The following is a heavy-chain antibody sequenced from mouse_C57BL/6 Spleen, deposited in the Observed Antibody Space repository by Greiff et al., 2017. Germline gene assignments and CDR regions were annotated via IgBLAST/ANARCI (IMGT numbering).Heavy chain of an antibody. CDR3: TRDDGRGAWFAY. D-gene: IGHD1-1*01. CDR2: IDPETGGT. Sequence: QVQLQQSGAELVRPGASVTLSCKASGYTFTDYEMHWVKQTPVHGLEWIGAIDPETGGTAYNQKFKGKAILTADKSSSTAYMELRSLTSEDSAVYYCTRDDGRGAWFAYWGQGTLVTVSA. V-gene: IGHV1-15*01. J-gene: IGHJ3*01. CDR1: GYTFTDYE.